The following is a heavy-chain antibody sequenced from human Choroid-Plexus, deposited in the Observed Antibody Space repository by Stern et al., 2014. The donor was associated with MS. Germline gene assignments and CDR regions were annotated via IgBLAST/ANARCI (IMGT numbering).Heavy chain of an antibody. J-gene: IGHJ4*02. CDR1: GFSFSSFG. CDR3: AKDRQYLTFFFDF. V-gene: IGHV3-30*18. D-gene: IGHD2/OR15-2a*01. CDR2: ICYDGRK. Sequence: VQLVQSGGGVVQPGRPLRLSCAASGFSFSSFGMHWVRHAPGKGLEWGALICYDGRKKYAGSVKGRLAILRGNSTHKLSLKTPSLRAEDTAVYYCAKDRQYLTFFFDFWGQGSLVTVSS.